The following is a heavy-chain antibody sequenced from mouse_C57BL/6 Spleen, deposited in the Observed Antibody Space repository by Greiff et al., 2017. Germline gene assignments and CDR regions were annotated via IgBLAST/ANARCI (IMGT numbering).Heavy chain of an antibody. Sequence: QVQLQQPGAELVKPGASVKMSCKASGYTFTSYWITWVKQRPGQGLEWIGDIYPGSGSTNYNEKFKSKATLTVDTSSSTAYMQLSSLTSEDSAVYYCARWSHTTVAAFDVWGTGTTVTVSS. V-gene: IGHV1-55*01. J-gene: IGHJ1*03. CDR1: GYTFTSYW. D-gene: IGHD1-1*01. CDR2: IYPGSGST. CDR3: ARWSHTTVAAFDV.